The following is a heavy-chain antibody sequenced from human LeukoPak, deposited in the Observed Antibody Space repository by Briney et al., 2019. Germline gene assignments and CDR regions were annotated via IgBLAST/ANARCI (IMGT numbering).Heavy chain of an antibody. CDR3: AREAVRYDFWSGYSSWFDP. CDR2: INPNSGGT. V-gene: IGHV1-2*02. Sequence: ASVKVSCKASGYTFTGYYMHWVRQAPGQGLEWMGWINPNSGGTNYAQKFQGRVTMTRDTSISTAYMELNRLRSDDTAVYYCAREAVRYDFWSGYSSWFDPWGQGTLVTVSS. D-gene: IGHD3-3*01. J-gene: IGHJ5*02. CDR1: GYTFTGYY.